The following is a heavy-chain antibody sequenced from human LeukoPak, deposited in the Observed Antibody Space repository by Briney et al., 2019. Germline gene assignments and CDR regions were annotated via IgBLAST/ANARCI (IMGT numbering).Heavy chain of an antibody. J-gene: IGHJ4*02. V-gene: IGHV1-46*01. CDR3: ARFFCGGGTCYSRGLIDS. CDR2: INPSDGTT. Sequence: ASVKVSCKGTGYTFTSYYMQWVRQAPGQGLEGMRIINPSDGTTYYIQKFQGRVTSTRDTSTSTVYMELSSLRSGDTAIYYCARFFCGGGTCYSRGLIDSWGQGTLVTVSS. D-gene: IGHD2-15*01. CDR1: GYTFTSYY.